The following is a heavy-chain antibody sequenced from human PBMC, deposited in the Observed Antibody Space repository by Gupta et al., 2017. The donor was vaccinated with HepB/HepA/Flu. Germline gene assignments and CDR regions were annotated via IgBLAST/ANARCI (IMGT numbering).Heavy chain of an antibody. V-gene: IGHV3-48*03. CDR1: GFPFRSYE. Sequence: EVQLVESGGGLVQPGGSLRLSCAASGFPFRSYEMNWVRQAPGKGLEWVSYIGPSGSSIFYADSVKGRFTISRDNAKNSLYLEMNSLRAEDTAVYYCAKVTTDYYFDHWGQGTLVTVSS. D-gene: IGHD4-11*01. J-gene: IGHJ4*02. CDR3: AKVTTDYYFDH. CDR2: IGPSGSSI.